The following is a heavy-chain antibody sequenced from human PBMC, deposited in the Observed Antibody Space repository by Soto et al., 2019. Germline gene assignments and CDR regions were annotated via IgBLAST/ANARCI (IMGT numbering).Heavy chain of an antibody. V-gene: IGHV3-23*01. Sequence: VGSLRLSCAASGFTFSSYAMSWVRQAPGKGLEWVSAISGSGGSTYYADSVKGRFTISRDNSKNTLYLQMNSLRAEDTAVYYCAKDRIAARPSPYGMDVWGQGTTVTVSS. CDR3: AKDRIAARPSPYGMDV. D-gene: IGHD6-6*01. CDR1: GFTFSSYA. J-gene: IGHJ6*02. CDR2: ISGSGGST.